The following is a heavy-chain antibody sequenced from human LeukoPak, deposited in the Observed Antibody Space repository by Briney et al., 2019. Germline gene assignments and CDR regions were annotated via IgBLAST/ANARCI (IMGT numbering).Heavy chain of an antibody. J-gene: IGHJ4*02. CDR3: AKRGGGSGYSSPTDY. Sequence: SGGSLRLSCAASGFTFSSYAMSWVRQAPGKGLEWVSAISGSGGSTYYADSVKGRFTISRDNSKNTLYLQMNSLRAEDTAVYCCAKRGGGSGYSSPTDYWGQGTLVTVSS. CDR1: GFTFSSYA. D-gene: IGHD3-3*01. V-gene: IGHV3-23*01. CDR2: ISGSGGST.